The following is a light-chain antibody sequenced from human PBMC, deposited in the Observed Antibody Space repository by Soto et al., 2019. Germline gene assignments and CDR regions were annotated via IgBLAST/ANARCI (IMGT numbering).Light chain of an antibody. CDR2: DNN. J-gene: IGLJ3*02. Sequence: QSVLTQPPSVSAAPGQKVTISCSGSSSNIGNNYVSWYQQLPGTAPKLLIYDNNKRPSGIPDRFSGSKSGTSDTLGITGLQTGDEADYYCGTWDNSLSAGVFGGGTKLTVL. CDR3: GTWDNSLSAGV. CDR1: SSNIGNNY. V-gene: IGLV1-51*01.